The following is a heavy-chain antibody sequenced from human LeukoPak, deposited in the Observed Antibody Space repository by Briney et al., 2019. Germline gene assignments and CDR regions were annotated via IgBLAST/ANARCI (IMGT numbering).Heavy chain of an antibody. V-gene: IGHV4-39*02. CDR3: ATEKSSGYH. J-gene: IGHJ4*02. Sequence: SETLSLTCTVSGASISSSSYYWGWIRQPPGKGLEWIGSIYHSGSTYYNPSLKSRVTISADTSKNQFSLKLSSVTAADTAVYYCATEKSSGYHWGQGTLVTVSS. CDR2: IYHSGST. CDR1: GASISSSSYY. D-gene: IGHD3-22*01.